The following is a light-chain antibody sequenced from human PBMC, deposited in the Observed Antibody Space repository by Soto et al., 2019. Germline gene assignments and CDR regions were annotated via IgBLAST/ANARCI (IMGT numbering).Light chain of an antibody. CDR3: QQYNNWPRT. CDR2: GAS. V-gene: IGKV3-15*01. CDR1: LSVSSN. Sequence: EIVMTQSPVTLSVSPGERATLSCRASLSVSSNLAWYQQKPGQAPRLLIYGASTRATGIPARFSGSRSGTEFTLTISSLQSEDFAVYYCQQYNNWPRTFGQGTKVEI. J-gene: IGKJ1*01.